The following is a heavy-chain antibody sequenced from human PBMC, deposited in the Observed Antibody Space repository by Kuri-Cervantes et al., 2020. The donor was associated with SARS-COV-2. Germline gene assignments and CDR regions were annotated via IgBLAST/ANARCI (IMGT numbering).Heavy chain of an antibody. CDR3: ARGRSFVGN. CDR1: GGSFSGYY. J-gene: IGHJ4*02. Sequence: SETLSLTCAVYGGSFSGYYWSWIRQPPGKGLGWIGEINHSGGTNYNPSLKSRVTISVDTSKNQFSLKLSSVTAADTAVYYCARGRSFVGNWGQGTLVTVSS. V-gene: IGHV4-34*01. D-gene: IGHD3-16*01. CDR2: INHSGGT.